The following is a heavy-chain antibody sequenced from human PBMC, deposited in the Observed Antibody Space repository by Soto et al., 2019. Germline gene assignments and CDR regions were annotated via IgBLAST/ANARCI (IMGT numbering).Heavy chain of an antibody. CDR3: ARVSQLAVAGLHRSDSNRKFDS. CDR2: IIPIFGTA. Sequence: GASVKVSCKASGGTFSSYAISWVRQAPGQGLEWMGRIIPIFGTANYAQKFQGRVTITADESTSTAYMELSSLRSEDTAVYYCARVSQLAVAGLHRSDSNRKFDSWGQGTLVTVSS. V-gene: IGHV1-69*15. D-gene: IGHD6-19*01. J-gene: IGHJ4*02. CDR1: GGTFSSYA.